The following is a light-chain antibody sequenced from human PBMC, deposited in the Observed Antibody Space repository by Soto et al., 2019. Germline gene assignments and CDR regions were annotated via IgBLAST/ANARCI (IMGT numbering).Light chain of an antibody. Sequence: DIQMTQSPSSLSASIGDRVTITCRASQSIDTYLSWYQKKPGKAPKLLMFGVSNLESGVPSRISGSGSGTDFPLTITRREVDDFATYYRQHIYSRVVTFGAGTRVEMK. J-gene: IGKJ4*01. CDR3: QHIYSRVVT. CDR1: QSIDTY. V-gene: IGKV1-39*01. CDR2: GVS.